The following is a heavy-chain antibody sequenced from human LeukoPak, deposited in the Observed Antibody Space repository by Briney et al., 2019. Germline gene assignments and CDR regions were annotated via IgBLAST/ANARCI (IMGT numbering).Heavy chain of an antibody. J-gene: IGHJ4*01. D-gene: IGHD6-6*01. Sequence: GGSLRLSCAASGFTFSSYAMSWVRQAAGRGLEWVSAISGSGGSTYYADSVKGRFTISRDNSKNTLYLQMNSLRAEDTAVYYCAKLMGQLATFDYWGHGTLVTVSS. V-gene: IGHV3-23*01. CDR2: ISGSGGST. CDR1: GFTFSSYA. CDR3: AKLMGQLATFDY.